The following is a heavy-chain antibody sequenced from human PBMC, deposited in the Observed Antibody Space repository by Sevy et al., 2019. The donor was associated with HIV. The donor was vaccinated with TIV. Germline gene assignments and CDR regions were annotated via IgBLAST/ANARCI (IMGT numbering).Heavy chain of an antibody. CDR3: AGGGFLSRY. CDR1: GFTFSDSW. CDR2: INQAGSDK. Sequence: GGSLRLSCAASGFTFSDSWMTWVRQGPGKGWEWVANINQAGSDKYYVDSVRGRFTISRDNAKNSLYLQMNSLRVEDTALYYCAGGGFLSRYWGQGSLVTVSS. V-gene: IGHV3-7*01. D-gene: IGHD2-15*01. J-gene: IGHJ4*02.